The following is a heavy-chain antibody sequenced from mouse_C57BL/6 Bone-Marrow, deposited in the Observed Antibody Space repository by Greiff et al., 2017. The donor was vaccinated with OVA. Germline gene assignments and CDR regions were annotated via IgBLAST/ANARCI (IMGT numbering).Heavy chain of an antibody. Sequence: EVKLVESGEGLVKPGGSLKLSCAASGFTLSSYAMSWVRQTPEKRLEWVAYISSGGDYIYCADTVKGRFTISRDNARNTLYLQMSSLKSEDTAMYYCTRLLDAMDYWGQGTSVTVSS. D-gene: IGHD2-1*01. CDR2: ISSGGDYI. CDR3: TRLLDAMDY. J-gene: IGHJ4*01. V-gene: IGHV5-9-1*02. CDR1: GFTLSSYA.